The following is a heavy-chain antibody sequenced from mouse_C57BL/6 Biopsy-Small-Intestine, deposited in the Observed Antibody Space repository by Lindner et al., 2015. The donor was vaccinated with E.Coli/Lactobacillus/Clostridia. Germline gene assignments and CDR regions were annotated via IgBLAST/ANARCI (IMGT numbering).Heavy chain of an antibody. CDR3: ASYSNYWFAY. V-gene: IGHV1S135*01. J-gene: IGHJ3*01. CDR1: GYSFTGYN. Sequence: VQLQESGPELVKPGASVKMSCKASGYSFTGYNMHWVKQSHGKSLEWIGYIDPYNGATSYNQKFKGKATLTVDKSSSTAYMQLNSLTSEDSAVYYCASYSNYWFAYRGQGTLVTVSA. D-gene: IGHD2-5*01. CDR2: IDPYNGAT.